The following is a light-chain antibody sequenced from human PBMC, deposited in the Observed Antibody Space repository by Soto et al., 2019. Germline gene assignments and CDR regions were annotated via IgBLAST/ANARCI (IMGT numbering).Light chain of an antibody. CDR2: SNN. J-gene: IGLJ1*01. V-gene: IGLV1-44*01. CDR3: AAWDDSLSGYV. Sequence: QPVLTQPPSASGTPGQRVTISCSGSSPNIGGNTVNWYQQFPGTAPKLLIYSNNQRPSGVPDRFSGAKSGTSASLAISGLQSEDEADYYCAAWDDSLSGYVFGTGTKLTVL. CDR1: SPNIGGNT.